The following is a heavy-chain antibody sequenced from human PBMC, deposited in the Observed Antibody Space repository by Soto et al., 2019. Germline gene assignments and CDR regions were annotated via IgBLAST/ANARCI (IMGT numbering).Heavy chain of an antibody. D-gene: IGHD6-13*01. J-gene: IGHJ4*02. CDR2: INHSGST. V-gene: IGHV4-34*01. Sequence: SETLSLTCAVYGGSFSGYYWSWIRQPPGKGLEWIGEINHSGSTNYNPSLKSRVTISVDTSKNQFSLKLSSVTAADTAVYYCARAGAAAACDCGQGPRVTVCS. CDR3: ARAGAAAACD. CDR1: GGSFSGYY.